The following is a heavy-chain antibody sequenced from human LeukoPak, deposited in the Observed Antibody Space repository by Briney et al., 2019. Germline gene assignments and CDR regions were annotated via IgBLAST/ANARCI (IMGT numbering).Heavy chain of an antibody. J-gene: IGHJ4*02. CDR3: ARVLSPGYSSSWYPEVDY. CDR1: GYTFTGYY. D-gene: IGHD6-13*01. CDR2: INPNSGGT. Sequence: ASVKVSCKASGYTFTGYYMHWVRQAPGQGLEWMGWINPNSGGTNYAQKLQGRVTMTRDTSISTAYMELSRLRSDDTAVYYCARVLSPGYSSSWYPEVDYWGQGTLVTVSS. V-gene: IGHV1-2*02.